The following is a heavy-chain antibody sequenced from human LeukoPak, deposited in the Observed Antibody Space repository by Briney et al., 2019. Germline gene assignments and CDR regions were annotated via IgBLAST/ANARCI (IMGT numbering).Heavy chain of an antibody. V-gene: IGHV3-21*04. D-gene: IGHD2-21*02. CDR1: GFTFSSYN. Sequence: PGGSLRLSCAASGFTFSSYNMNWVRQAPGKGLEWVSSISSSSNYIYYADSMKGRFTISRDNAKNSLYLQMNSLRAEDSAVYYCASTKAYCGGDCYSGAFDIWGQGTMVTVSS. J-gene: IGHJ3*02. CDR2: ISSSSNYI. CDR3: ASTKAYCGGDCYSGAFDI.